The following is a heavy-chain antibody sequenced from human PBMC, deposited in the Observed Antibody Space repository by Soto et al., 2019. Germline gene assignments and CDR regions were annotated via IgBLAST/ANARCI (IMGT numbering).Heavy chain of an antibody. CDR2: ISSNGGST. D-gene: IGHD6-6*01. Sequence: GSLRLSCSASGFTFSSYAMHWVRQAPGKGLEYVSAISSNGGSTYYADSVKGRFTISRDNSKNTLYLQMSSLRAEDTAVYYCVKSIAARQMRSYYYYGMDVWGQGTTVTVSS. J-gene: IGHJ6*02. V-gene: IGHV3-64D*08. CDR3: VKSIAARQMRSYYYYGMDV. CDR1: GFTFSSYA.